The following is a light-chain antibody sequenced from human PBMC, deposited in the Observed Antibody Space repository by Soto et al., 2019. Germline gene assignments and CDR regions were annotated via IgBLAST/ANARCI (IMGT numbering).Light chain of an antibody. CDR1: QSAISST. Sequence: EIVLTQSPGTLSLSPGERATLSCRASQSAISSTYVAWYQQKPGQAPRLLIYNAIASATGIPDRFSGSASGTAFTLTISRLEPEDFAVYHCQQYSTFGQGTRLEAK. J-gene: IGKJ2*01. CDR2: NAI. CDR3: QQYST. V-gene: IGKV3-20*01.